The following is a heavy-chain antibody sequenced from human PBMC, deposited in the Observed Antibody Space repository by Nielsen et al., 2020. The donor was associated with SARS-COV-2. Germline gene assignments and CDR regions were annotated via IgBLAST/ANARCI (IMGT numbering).Heavy chain of an antibody. CDR3: ARDGGEGYCSSTSCWNPRLALYYYMDV. CDR1: GYTFTSYY. J-gene: IGHJ6*03. CDR2: INPSGGST. Sequence: ASVKVSCKASGYTFTSYYMHWVRQAPGQGLEWMGIINPSGGSTSYAQKFQGRVTMTRDTSTSTVYMELSSLRSEDTAVYYCARDGGEGYCSSTSCWNPRLALYYYMDVWGKGTTVTVSS. D-gene: IGHD2-2*01. V-gene: IGHV1-46*01.